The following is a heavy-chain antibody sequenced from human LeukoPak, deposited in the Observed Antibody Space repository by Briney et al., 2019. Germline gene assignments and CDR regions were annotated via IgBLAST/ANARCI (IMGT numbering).Heavy chain of an antibody. CDR2: IYTSGGT. V-gene: IGHV4-4*09. CDR1: GGSISSYY. CDR3: ARTISGSLDY. D-gene: IGHD1-26*01. Sequence: SETLSLTCTVSGGSISSYYWSWIRQPPGRGLEWIGYIYTSGGTNYNPSLKSRVTISVDTSKNQFSLKLSSVTAADTAVYYCARTISGSLDYWGQGTLVTVSS. J-gene: IGHJ4*02.